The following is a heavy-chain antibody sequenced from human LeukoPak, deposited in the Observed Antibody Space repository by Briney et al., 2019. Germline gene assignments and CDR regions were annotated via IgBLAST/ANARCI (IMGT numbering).Heavy chain of an antibody. CDR1: GFTFSDYY. CDR2: ISSSGSTI. Sequence: GGSLRLSCAASGFTFSDYYMSWIRQAPGKGLELVAYISSSGSTIYYADSVKGRFTISRDNAKTSLYLQMNSLRAEDTAVYYCARSSGRGYYYYMDVWGTGTTVTVSS. J-gene: IGHJ6*03. D-gene: IGHD5-12*01. V-gene: IGHV3-11*01. CDR3: ARSSGRGYYYYMDV.